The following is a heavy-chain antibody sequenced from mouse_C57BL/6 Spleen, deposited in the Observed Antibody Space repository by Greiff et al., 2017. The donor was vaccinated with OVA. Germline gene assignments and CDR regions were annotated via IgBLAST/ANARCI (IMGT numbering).Heavy chain of an antibody. Sequence: VQLQQSGAELAKPGASVKLSCKASGYTFTSYWMHWVKQRPGQGLEWIGYINPSSGYTKYNQKFKDKATLTADKSSSTAYMQLSSLTYEDSAVYYCAKSTTVVATEGYAMDYWGQGTSGTVSS. CDR3: AKSTTVVATEGYAMDY. V-gene: IGHV1-7*01. CDR2: INPSSGYT. D-gene: IGHD1-1*01. CDR1: GYTFTSYW. J-gene: IGHJ4*01.